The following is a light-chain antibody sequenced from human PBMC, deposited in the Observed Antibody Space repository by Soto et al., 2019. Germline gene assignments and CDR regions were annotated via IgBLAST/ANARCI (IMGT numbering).Light chain of an antibody. Sequence: EIVLTQSPGTLSLSPGERATLSCRASQSVSSSYLAWYQQKPGQAPRLLIYGASSRATGIPDRFSGSGSGTDFTLTIIRLAPEDFAVYYCQQYGSSPPYTFGQGTKLEIK. V-gene: IGKV3-20*01. CDR1: QSVSSSY. J-gene: IGKJ2*01. CDR2: GAS. CDR3: QQYGSSPPYT.